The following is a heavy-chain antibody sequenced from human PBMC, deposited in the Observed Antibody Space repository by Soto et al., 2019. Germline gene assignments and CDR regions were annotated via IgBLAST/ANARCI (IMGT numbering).Heavy chain of an antibody. J-gene: IGHJ4*02. D-gene: IGHD2-2*01. CDR1: GFTFSNYA. Sequence: EVQLLESGGGLAQRGGSLRLSCAASGFTFSNYAMSWVRQAPGKGLEWVSSISGSGGTTYYADSVRGRFSISRDNSKNTVYLPMDSLGAADTATYYCSKVAVSTSLFDFWGQGTLVTVSS. CDR2: ISGSGGTT. CDR3: SKVAVSTSLFDF. V-gene: IGHV3-23*01.